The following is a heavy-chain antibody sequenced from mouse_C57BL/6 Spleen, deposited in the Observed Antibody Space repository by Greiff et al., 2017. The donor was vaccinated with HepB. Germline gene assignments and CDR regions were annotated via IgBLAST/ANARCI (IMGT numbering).Heavy chain of an antibody. CDR3: AWRVYGSSPYYYAMDY. D-gene: IGHD1-1*01. J-gene: IGHJ4*01. CDR1: GYTFTSYW. Sequence: QVQLQQPGAELVRPGSSVKLSCKASGYTFTSYWMDWVKQRPGQGLEWIGNIYPSDSETHYNQKFKDKATLTVDKSSSTAYMQLSSLTSEDSAVYYCAWRVYGSSPYYYAMDYWGQGTSVTVSS. V-gene: IGHV1-61*01. CDR2: IYPSDSET.